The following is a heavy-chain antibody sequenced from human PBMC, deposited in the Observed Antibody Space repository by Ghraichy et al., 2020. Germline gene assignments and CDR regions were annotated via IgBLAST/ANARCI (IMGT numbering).Heavy chain of an antibody. J-gene: IGHJ1*01. D-gene: IGHD5-18*01. V-gene: IGHV2-5*02. Sequence: SGPTLVKPTQTLTLTCTFSGFSLSTSGVGVGWIRQPPGKALEWLALIYWDDDKRYSPSLKSRLTITKDTSKNQVVLTMTNMDPVDTATYYCAHTRPLYTAMEYAEYFQHWGQGTLVTVSS. CDR3: AHTRPLYTAMEYAEYFQH. CDR1: GFSLSTSGVG. CDR2: IYWDDDK.